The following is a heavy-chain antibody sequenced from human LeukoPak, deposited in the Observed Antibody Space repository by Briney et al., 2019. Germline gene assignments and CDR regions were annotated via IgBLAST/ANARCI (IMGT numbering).Heavy chain of an antibody. CDR3: ARDDYSHYDY. Sequence: GASVKVSCKASGYTFTGYYMHWVRQAPGQGLEWMGWINPNSGGTNYAQKFQGRVTTTRDTSIGTAYMELSRLRSDDTAVYYCARDDYSHYDYWGQGTLVTVSS. V-gene: IGHV1-2*02. CDR2: INPNSGGT. D-gene: IGHD4-11*01. CDR1: GYTFTGYY. J-gene: IGHJ4*02.